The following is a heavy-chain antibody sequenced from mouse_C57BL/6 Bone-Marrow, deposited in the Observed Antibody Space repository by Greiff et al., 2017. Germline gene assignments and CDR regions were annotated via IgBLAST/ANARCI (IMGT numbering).Heavy chain of an antibody. J-gene: IGHJ3*01. CDR1: GFNIKDDY. CDR3: TTIYGLSY. V-gene: IGHV14-4*01. Sequence: VQLQQSGAELVRPGASVKLSCTASGFNIKDDYMHWVKQRPEQGLEWIGWIDPENGDTEYASKFQGKATITADTSSNTAYLQLSSLTSVDTAVYYCTTIYGLSYWGQGTLVTVSA. D-gene: IGHD1-1*02. CDR2: IDPENGDT.